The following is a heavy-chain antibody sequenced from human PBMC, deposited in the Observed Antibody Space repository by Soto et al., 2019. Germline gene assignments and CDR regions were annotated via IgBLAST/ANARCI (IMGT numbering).Heavy chain of an antibody. J-gene: IGHJ6*01. CDR1: GFLFDTYT. CDR2: ISRTSTYI. Sequence: PGGSLRLSCAASGFLFDTYTMNWVRQAPGKGLEWVSSISRTSTYIYYADSVRGRSALTRDNPKNSLVLQMKSLRVEDTAIYYCARDVGYCRGRGCRSLPGYYYGMDVWGQGTTVTVSS. V-gene: IGHV3-21*01. CDR3: ARDVGYCRGRGCRSLPGYYYGMDV. D-gene: IGHD2-15*01.